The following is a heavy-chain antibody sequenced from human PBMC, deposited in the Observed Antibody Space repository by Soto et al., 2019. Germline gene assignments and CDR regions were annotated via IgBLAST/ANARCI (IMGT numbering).Heavy chain of an antibody. Sequence: QVQLVQSGAEVREPGASVKVSCKASGFTLNTYYIHWVRQAPGQGLDWMGLISLSGDTVSYAQKFQGRVTVTRDTSITTAHMQLTSLRSEDNGIYYCATEVPGTGGFDYGGQGTLVTVSS. J-gene: IGHJ4*02. CDR1: GFTLNTYY. CDR3: ATEVPGTGGFDY. CDR2: ISLSGDTV. V-gene: IGHV1-46*02. D-gene: IGHD7-27*01.